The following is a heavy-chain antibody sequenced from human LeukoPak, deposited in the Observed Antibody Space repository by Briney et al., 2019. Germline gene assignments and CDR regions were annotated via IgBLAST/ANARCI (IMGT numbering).Heavy chain of an antibody. CDR3: ARDSRAYGYGNYFDY. D-gene: IGHD5-18*01. J-gene: IGHJ4*02. CDR1: GGSISSGGYY. CDR2: IYHSGST. V-gene: IGHV4-30-2*01. Sequence: PSETLSLTCTVSGGSISSGGYYWSWIRQPPGKGLEWIGYIYHSGSTYYNPSLKSRVTISVDRSKNQFSLKLSSVTAADTAVYYCARDSRAYGYGNYFDYWGQGTLVTVSS.